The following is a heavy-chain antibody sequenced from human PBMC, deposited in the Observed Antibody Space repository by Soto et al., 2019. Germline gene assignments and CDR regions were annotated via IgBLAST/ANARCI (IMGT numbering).Heavy chain of an antibody. Sequence: SCAASGFTLGYFAMGWVRQAPGKGLEWVSVLNDRGDTTYYTDSVKGRFTISRDNSKNTLYLQMNSLSAEDTAVYYCARDPPDTELIKKGQDRFDYWGQGTLVTVSS. CDR1: GFTLGYFA. D-gene: IGHD3-16*01. CDR3: ARDPPDTELIKKGQDRFDY. CDR2: LNDRGDTT. J-gene: IGHJ4*02. V-gene: IGHV3-23*01.